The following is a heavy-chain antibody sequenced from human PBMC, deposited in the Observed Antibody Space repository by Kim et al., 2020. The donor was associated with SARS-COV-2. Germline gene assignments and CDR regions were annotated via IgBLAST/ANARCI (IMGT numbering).Heavy chain of an antibody. CDR1: GVSITSHY. Sequence: SETLSLTCTVSGVSITSHYWTWIRQPPGKGLEWIGNVFHSGSANYNPSLKSRVTMSVDTSKNQLSLQLSSMTAADTAVYCCAREGYFDGGSFFFDYWGQGSLVTVSS. V-gene: IGHV4-59*11. D-gene: IGHD2-15*01. CDR3: AREGYFDGGSFFFDY. CDR2: VFHSGSA. J-gene: IGHJ4*02.